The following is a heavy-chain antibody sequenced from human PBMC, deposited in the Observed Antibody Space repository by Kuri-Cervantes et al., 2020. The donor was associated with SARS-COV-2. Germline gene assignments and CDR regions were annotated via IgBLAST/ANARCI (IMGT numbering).Heavy chain of an antibody. Sequence: GSLRLSCTVSGGSISSGDYYWSWIRQPPGKGLEWIGYIYYSGSTNYNPSLKSRVTISVDTSKNQFSLKLSSVTAADTAVYYCARRICSSTSCYYYNWFDPWGQGTLVTVSS. CDR1: GGSISSGDYY. J-gene: IGHJ5*02. CDR3: ARRICSSTSCYYYNWFDP. D-gene: IGHD2-2*01. V-gene: IGHV4-61*08. CDR2: IYYSGST.